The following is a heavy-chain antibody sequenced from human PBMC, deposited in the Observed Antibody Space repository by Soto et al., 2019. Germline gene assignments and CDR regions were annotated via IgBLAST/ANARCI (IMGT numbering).Heavy chain of an antibody. CDR1: GGSISSGGYY. V-gene: IGHV4-31*03. CDR2: IYYSGST. Sequence: PSETLSLTCTVSGGSISSGGYYWSWIRQHPGKGLEWIGYIYYSGSTYYNPSLKSRVTISVDTSKNQFSLKLSSVTAADTAVYYCARTPRASGPVGDWFDPWGQGTLVTVSS. J-gene: IGHJ5*02. D-gene: IGHD2-15*01. CDR3: ARTPRASGPVGDWFDP.